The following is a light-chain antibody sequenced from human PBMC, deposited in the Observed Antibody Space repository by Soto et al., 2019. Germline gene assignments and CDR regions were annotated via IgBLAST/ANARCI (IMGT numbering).Light chain of an antibody. J-gene: IGKJ4*01. Sequence: DIRITQSPSSLSASVGDRVTITCRASQSIVSYLNWYQQKPGKAPKLLIYAASSLQSGVPSRFSGSGSGTDLTLTISSLQPEDFATYYCQQSYSTPPTFGGGTQVDI. V-gene: IGKV1-39*01. CDR3: QQSYSTPPT. CDR1: QSIVSY. CDR2: AAS.